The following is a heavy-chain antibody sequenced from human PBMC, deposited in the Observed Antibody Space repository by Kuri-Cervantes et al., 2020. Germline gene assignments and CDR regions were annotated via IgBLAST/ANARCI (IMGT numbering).Heavy chain of an antibody. CDR2: IKNKIEGWTT. D-gene: IGHD3-16*01. Sequence: GESLKISCAASGFTFSDAWMTWVRQAPGRGLEWVGRIKNKIEGWTTDYAAPVKGRFTISRDDSKNTLYLQMNSLKIEDTAIYHCARDYWGSYEYWGPGTLVTVSS. J-gene: IGHJ4*02. CDR1: GFTFSDAW. V-gene: IGHV3-15*01. CDR3: ARDYWGSYEY.